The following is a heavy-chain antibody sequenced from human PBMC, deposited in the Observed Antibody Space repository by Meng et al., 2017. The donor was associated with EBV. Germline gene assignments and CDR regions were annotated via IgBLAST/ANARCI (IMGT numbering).Heavy chain of an antibody. CDR1: GGTFRSDA. Sequence: VRLVQSGAGVKKPGSSVKFSGKTSGGTFRSDAVSWVRQAPGQGLEWMGGLIPMSDAPYYAQKFQDRVTITADESTSTHYMDLSGLRSEDTAVYYCASESGRGFTPDYWGQGTLVTVSS. D-gene: IGHD3-10*01. V-gene: IGHV1-69*01. J-gene: IGHJ4*02. CDR2: LIPMSDAP. CDR3: ASESGRGFTPDY.